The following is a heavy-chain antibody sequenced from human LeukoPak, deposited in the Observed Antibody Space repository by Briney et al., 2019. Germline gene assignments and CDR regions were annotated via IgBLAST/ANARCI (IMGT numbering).Heavy chain of an antibody. V-gene: IGHV1-2*07. J-gene: IGHJ6*04. Sequence: GASVKVSCKASGYTLRDYYIYWVRQAPGQGLEWLVWINPHSGGTNYAHKFQGRVTLTSDTPSTRAHMELSPLTSHDTAIYYCARELRIINGLEVWGEGPTVIVSS. CDR1: GYTLRDYY. CDR2: INPHSGGT. CDR3: ARELRIINGLEV. D-gene: IGHD2-15*01.